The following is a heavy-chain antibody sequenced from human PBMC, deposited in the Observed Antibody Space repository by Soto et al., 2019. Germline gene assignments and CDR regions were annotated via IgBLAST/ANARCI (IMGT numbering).Heavy chain of an antibody. CDR2: ISAYNGNT. V-gene: IGHV1-18*01. D-gene: IGHD3-9*01. CDR3: ARDLRYFCWLLSKYYYYGMDV. CDR1: GYTFTIYG. J-gene: IGHJ6*02. Sequence: QVQLVQSGAEVKKPGASVKVSCKASGYTFTIYGISGVRQAPGQGREWMGGISAYNGNTNYAQKLQGRVTMTTDTYTSTAYMELRSLRAEDTAVYYCARDLRYFCWLLSKYYYYGMDVWGQGTTVTVSS.